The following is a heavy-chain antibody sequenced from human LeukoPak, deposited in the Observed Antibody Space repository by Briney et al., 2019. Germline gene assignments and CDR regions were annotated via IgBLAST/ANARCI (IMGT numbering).Heavy chain of an antibody. J-gene: IGHJ4*02. V-gene: IGHV3-23*01. CDR1: GFTFSNYA. Sequence: PGGSLRLSCAASGFTFSNYAMTWVRQAPGKGLEWVSAIGGDGRGTDYADSVKGRFTISRDNAKNSLYLLMNSLRAEDTAVYYCTRDRPTGASRVFVVQWGQGTLVTVSS. CDR3: TRDRPTGASRVFVVQ. D-gene: IGHD3-3*01. CDR2: IGGDGRGT.